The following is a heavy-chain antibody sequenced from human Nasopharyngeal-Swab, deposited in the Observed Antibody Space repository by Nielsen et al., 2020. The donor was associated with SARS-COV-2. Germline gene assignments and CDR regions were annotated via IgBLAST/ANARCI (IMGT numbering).Heavy chain of an antibody. CDR3: AREVEYGAYVAPDY. CDR2: IFLALGLP. Sequence: SVMVSCKTSGDTFTNSAISWLRQATGHGLEWLGGIFLALGLPNYAQKFRGRVTISADRSQTTSYLELSSLRSEDTAIYYCAREVEYGAYVAPDYWGQGTLVTVSS. CDR1: GDTFTNSA. V-gene: IGHV1-69*10. J-gene: IGHJ4*02. D-gene: IGHD5-12*01.